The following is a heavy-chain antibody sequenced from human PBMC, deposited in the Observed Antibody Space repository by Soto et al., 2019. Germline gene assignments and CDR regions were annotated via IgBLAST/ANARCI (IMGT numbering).Heavy chain of an antibody. Sequence: GGSLRLSCAASGFIFSQYSMNWVRQAPGKGLEWVSSISSAGALMYYADSVKGRFTISRDDADNSLYLQMNSLRVEDTAVYYCARDRLARGIPVAGRIDYWGQGALVTVSS. CDR2: ISSAGALM. CDR1: GFIFSQYS. V-gene: IGHV3-21*01. J-gene: IGHJ4*02. D-gene: IGHD6-19*01. CDR3: ARDRLARGIPVAGRIDY.